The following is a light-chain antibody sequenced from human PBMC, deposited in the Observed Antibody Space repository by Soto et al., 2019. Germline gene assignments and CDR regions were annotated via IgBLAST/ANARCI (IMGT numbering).Light chain of an antibody. J-gene: IGKJ1*01. CDR1: QSVRRY. V-gene: IGKV3-20*01. CDR3: QQYGSLPRT. Sequence: ASQSVRRYLAWYQQKPGQAPRLLIYDASHRATGIPARFSGSGSGTDFTLIISRLEPEDFAVYYCQQYGSLPRTFGQGTKVDI. CDR2: DAS.